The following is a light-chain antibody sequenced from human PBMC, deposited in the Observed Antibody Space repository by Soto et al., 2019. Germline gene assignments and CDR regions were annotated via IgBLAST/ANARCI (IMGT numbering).Light chain of an antibody. J-gene: IGKJ1*01. CDR1: QSISSY. Sequence: DIQMTQSPSSLSASGGDRVTITCRASQSISSYLNWYQQKPGKAPKLLIYAASSLQSGVPSRFSGSGSGTDFTLTISSLQPEDFATYYCQQSYSTPRTFGQGTKV. V-gene: IGKV1-39*01. CDR2: AAS. CDR3: QQSYSTPRT.